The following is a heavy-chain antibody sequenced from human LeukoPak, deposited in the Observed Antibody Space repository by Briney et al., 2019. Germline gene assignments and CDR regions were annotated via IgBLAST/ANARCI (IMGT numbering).Heavy chain of an antibody. CDR3: AREGLAFGGVIADDAFDI. CDR2: IIPIFGTA. Sequence: GASXKVSCKASGGTFNSYAISWVRQAPGQGLEWMGGIIPIFGTANYAQKFQGRVTITADESTSTAYMELSSLRSEDTAVYYCAREGLAFGGVIADDAFDIWGQGTMVTVSS. V-gene: IGHV1-69*01. J-gene: IGHJ3*02. D-gene: IGHD3-16*02. CDR1: GGTFNSYA.